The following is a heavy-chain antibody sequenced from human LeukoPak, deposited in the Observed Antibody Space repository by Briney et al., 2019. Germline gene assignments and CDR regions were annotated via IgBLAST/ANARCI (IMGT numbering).Heavy chain of an antibody. D-gene: IGHD3-22*01. V-gene: IGHV3-9*01. J-gene: IGHJ4*02. CDR3: AKGRRRLTYYYDSSGSDY. Sequence: GGSLRLSCAASGFTFDDYAMHWVRQAPGKGLEWVSGISWNSGSIGYADSVKGRFTISRDNAKNSLYLQMNSLRAEDTALYYCAKGRRRLTYYYDSSGSDYWGQGTLVTVSS. CDR1: GFTFDDYA. CDR2: ISWNSGSI.